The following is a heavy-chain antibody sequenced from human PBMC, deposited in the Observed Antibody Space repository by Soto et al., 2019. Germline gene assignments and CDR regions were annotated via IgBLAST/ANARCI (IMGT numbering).Heavy chain of an antibody. Sequence: SGPTLVNPTQTLTLTCTFSGFSLSTSGVGVGWIRQPPGKALEWLALIYWNDDKRYSPSLKSRLTITKDTSKNQVVLTMTNMDPVDTATYYCARVRIVVVPAAYNWFDPWGQGTLVTVSS. V-gene: IGHV2-5*01. CDR1: GFSLSTSGVG. CDR3: ARVRIVVVPAAYNWFDP. D-gene: IGHD2-2*01. J-gene: IGHJ5*02. CDR2: IYWNDDK.